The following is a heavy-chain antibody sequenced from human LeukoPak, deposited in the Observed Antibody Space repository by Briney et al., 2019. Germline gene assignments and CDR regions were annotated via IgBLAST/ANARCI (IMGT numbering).Heavy chain of an antibody. CDR3: ARGIHSTDY. CDR1: GYTFASYG. D-gene: IGHD5-18*01. V-gene: IGHV1-18*01. J-gene: IGHJ4*02. Sequence: ASAKVSCKASGYTFASYGINWVRQAPGQGLEWMGWISTYNGNTNFAQKLQGRVTMTTDTSTSTAYMELRSLTSDDTAVYYCARGIHSTDYWGQGTLVTVSS. CDR2: ISTYNGNT.